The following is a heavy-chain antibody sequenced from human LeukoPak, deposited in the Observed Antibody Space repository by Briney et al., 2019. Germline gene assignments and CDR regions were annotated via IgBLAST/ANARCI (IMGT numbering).Heavy chain of an antibody. CDR1: GFTFSTYS. J-gene: IGHJ3*02. CDR3: AREGLRAFDI. D-gene: IGHD2-21*01. V-gene: IGHV3-21*01. Sequence: TGGSLRLSCAASGFTFSTYSMNWVRQAPGKGLEWVSSISSSSSYIYYADSVKGRFTISRDNAKNSLYLQMNSLRAEDTAVYYCAREGLRAFDIWGQGTMVTVSS. CDR2: ISSSSSYI.